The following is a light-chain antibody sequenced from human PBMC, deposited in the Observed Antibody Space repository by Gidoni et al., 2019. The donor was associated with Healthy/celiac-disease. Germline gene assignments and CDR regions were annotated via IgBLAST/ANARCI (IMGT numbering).Light chain of an antibody. V-gene: IGKV1-27*01. CDR2: AAS. Sequence: DIQMTPSLSSLSASVGDRVTITCRASQGISHYLAWYQQKPGKGHKLLSYAASTLQSGVPSRFSGSGSGTDYTLTISSLQPEDVATYYFQKYNSAALTFGGGTKVEIK. J-gene: IGKJ4*01. CDR3: QKYNSAALT. CDR1: QGISHY.